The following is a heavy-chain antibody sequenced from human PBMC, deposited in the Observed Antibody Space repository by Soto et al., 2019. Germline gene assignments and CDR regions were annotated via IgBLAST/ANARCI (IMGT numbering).Heavy chain of an antibody. J-gene: IGHJ5*02. CDR3: ARSPLDSSSWPDNWFDP. CDR2: TYYRSKWYN. CDR1: GDSVSSNSAA. Sequence: QVQLQQSGPGLVKPSQTLSLTCAISGDSVSSNSAAWNWIRQSPSRGLEWLGRTYYRSKWYNDYAVSVKSRITLNPDTSKNQFSLQLNSVTPEDTAVYYCARSPLDSSSWPDNWFDPWGQGTLVTVSS. V-gene: IGHV6-1*01. D-gene: IGHD6-13*01.